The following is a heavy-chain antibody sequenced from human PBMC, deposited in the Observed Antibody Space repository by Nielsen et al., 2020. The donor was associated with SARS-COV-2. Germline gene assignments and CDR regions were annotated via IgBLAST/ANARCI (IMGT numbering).Heavy chain of an antibody. CDR1: GFPFSDYY. CDR3: VRTRKPAATRRYKFLFQMDV. D-gene: IGHD1-1*01. CDR2: ISATSVKT. V-gene: IGHV3-11*06. Sequence: GESLKISCAASGFPFSDYYITWIRQSPGKGLEWVSYISATSVKTVYADSVKGRFTVSRDNAKNSLSLQMNSLRVEDTATYYCVRTRKPAATRRYKFLFQMDVWGKGTTVTVSS. J-gene: IGHJ6*04.